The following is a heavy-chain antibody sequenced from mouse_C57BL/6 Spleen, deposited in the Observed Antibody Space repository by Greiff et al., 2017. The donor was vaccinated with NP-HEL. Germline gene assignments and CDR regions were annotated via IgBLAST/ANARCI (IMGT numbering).Heavy chain of an antibody. V-gene: IGHV5-9*01. CDR2: ISGGGGNT. CDR1: GFTFSSYT. D-gene: IGHD2-3*01. Sequence: EVQVVESGGGLVKPGGSLKLSCAASGFTFSSYTMSWVRQTPEKRLEWVATISGGGGNTYYPDSVKGRFTISRDNAKNTLYLQMSSLRSEDTALYYCARQVTPLYYFDYWGQGTTLTVSS. CDR3: ARQVTPLYYFDY. J-gene: IGHJ2*01.